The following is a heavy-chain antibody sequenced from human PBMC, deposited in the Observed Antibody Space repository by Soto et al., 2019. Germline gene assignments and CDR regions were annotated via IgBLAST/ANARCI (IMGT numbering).Heavy chain of an antibody. D-gene: IGHD3-22*01. V-gene: IGHV5-51*01. CDR1: GYSFASYW. CDR2: IYPGDSDT. CDR3: ASDTKNYYESSGYYYAKAFDI. Sequence: GESLKISCKGSGYSFASYWIGLVRQMPGKGLGWIGIIYPGDSDTRYSPSFQGQVTISADQSTSPDHPQWSRLKASDTAMYYCASDTKNYYESSGYYYAKAFDIWGQGTMVPVSS. J-gene: IGHJ3*02.